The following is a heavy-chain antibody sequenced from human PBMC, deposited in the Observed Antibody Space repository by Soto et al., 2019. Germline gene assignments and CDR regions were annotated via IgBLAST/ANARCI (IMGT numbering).Heavy chain of an antibody. D-gene: IGHD6-13*01. V-gene: IGHV3-23*01. CDR2: ISGSGGST. CDR1: GFTFSSYA. J-gene: IGHJ5*02. CDR3: ASIIAAADNNWFDP. Sequence: PGGSLRLSCAASGFTFSSYAMSWVRQAPGKGLEWVSAISGSGGSTYYADSVKGRFTISRDNAKNSLYLQMNSLRAEDTAVYYCASIIAAADNNWFDPWGQGTLVTVSS.